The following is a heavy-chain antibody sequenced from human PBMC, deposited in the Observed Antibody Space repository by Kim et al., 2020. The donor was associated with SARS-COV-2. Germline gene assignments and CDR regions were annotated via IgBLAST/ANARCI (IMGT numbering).Heavy chain of an antibody. D-gene: IGHD3-3*01. CDR3: ARGERYDFWSGYHPYFDY. J-gene: IGHJ4*02. V-gene: IGHV4-34*01. CDR2: INHSGST. CDR1: GGSFSGYY. Sequence: SETLSLTCAVYGGSFSGYYWSWIRQPPGKGLEWIGEINHSGSTNYNPSLKSRVTISVDTSKNQFSLKLSSVTAADTAVYYCARGERYDFWSGYHPYFDYWGQGTLVTVSS.